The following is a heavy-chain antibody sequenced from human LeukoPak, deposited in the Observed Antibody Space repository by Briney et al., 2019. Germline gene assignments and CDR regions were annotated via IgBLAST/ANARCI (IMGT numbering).Heavy chain of an antibody. V-gene: IGHV4-39*01. CDR3: ARRDFSDSSAYYGF. D-gene: IGHD3-22*01. CDR1: GVSISSSDYY. CDR2: IYYSGST. Sequence: SETLSLTCTVSGVSISSSDYYWGCIRQPPGKGLEWIGNIYYSGSTYYNPSLKSRLTISVDSSKNQFSLRLSSVTAADTAVYYCARRDFSDSSAYYGFWGQGILVTVSS. J-gene: IGHJ4*02.